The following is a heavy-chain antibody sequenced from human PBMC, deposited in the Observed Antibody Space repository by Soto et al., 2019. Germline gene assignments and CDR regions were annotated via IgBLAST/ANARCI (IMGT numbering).Heavy chain of an antibody. V-gene: IGHV1-24*01. CDR1: GYTLTELS. CDR3: ATTSRYQLLPFVYYYGMDV. J-gene: IGHJ6*02. D-gene: IGHD2-2*01. CDR2: FDPEDGET. Sequence: ASVKVSCKVSGYTLTELSMHWVRQAPGKGLEWMGGFDPEDGETIYEQKFQGRVTMTEDTSTDTAYMELSSLRSEDTAVYYCATTSRYQLLPFVYYYGMDVWGQGTTVTVSS.